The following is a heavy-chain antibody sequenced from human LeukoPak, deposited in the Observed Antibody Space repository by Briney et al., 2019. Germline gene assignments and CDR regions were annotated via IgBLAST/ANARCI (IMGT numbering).Heavy chain of an antibody. CDR2: IYSGGST. V-gene: IGHV3-66*01. J-gene: IGHJ5*02. CDR1: GFTVSSNY. CDR3: ARAATYYYDSSGYFNWFDP. D-gene: IGHD3-22*01. Sequence: PGGSLRLSCAASGFTVSSNYMSWVRQAPGKVLEWVSVIYSGGSTYYADSVKGRFTISRDNSKNTLYLQMNSLRAEDTAVYYCARAATYYYDSSGYFNWFDPWGQGTLVTVSS.